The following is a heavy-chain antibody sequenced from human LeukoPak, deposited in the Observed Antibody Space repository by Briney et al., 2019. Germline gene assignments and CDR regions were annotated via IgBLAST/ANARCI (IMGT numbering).Heavy chain of an antibody. J-gene: IGHJ4*02. CDR1: GLTVSSNY. CDR2: IYSSGNT. Sequence: PGGSLRLSCAASGLTVSSNYLNWVRQAPGKGLEWVSLIYSSGNTHYADSVKGGFIISRDNSKNTLYLQMTSLRLEDTAAYYCARERRYCSGVNCYSGLDYWGQATRVTVSS. D-gene: IGHD2-15*01. CDR3: ARERRYCSGVNCYSGLDY. V-gene: IGHV3-53*01.